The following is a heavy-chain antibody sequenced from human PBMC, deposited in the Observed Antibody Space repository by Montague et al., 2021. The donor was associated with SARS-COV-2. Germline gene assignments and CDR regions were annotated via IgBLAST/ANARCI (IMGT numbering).Heavy chain of an antibody. CDR2: INHSGST. V-gene: IGHV4-34*01. CDR3: ARGARQGYGFGLGSFDS. D-gene: IGHD3-10*01. J-gene: IGHJ4*02. Sequence: SETLSLTCAVYGGSFSGYYCNWIRKPPRKGMERIGKINHSGSTNYNPTPKSQVTMSVDTSKTQFSLKLSSVTAADTAVYYCARGARQGYGFGLGSFDSWGQGTMVTVSS. CDR1: GGSFSGYY.